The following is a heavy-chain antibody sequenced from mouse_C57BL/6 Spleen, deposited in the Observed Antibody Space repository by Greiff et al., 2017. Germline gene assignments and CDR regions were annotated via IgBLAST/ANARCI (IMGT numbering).Heavy chain of an antibody. J-gene: IGHJ4*01. Sequence: EVQGVESGGDLVKPGGSLKLTCAVTGFTFSSYGMSWVRQTSDKRLVWVATFSSGGSYTYYPDSVKGRFTISSDNAKNTLYLQMSSLKSEDTAMYYCARHEGGYAMDYWGQGTSVTVSS. CDR1: GFTFSSYG. CDR3: ARHEGGYAMDY. V-gene: IGHV5-6*01. CDR2: FSSGGSYT.